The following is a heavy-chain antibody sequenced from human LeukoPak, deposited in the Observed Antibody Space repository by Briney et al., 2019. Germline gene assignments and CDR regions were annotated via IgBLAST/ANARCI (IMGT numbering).Heavy chain of an antibody. Sequence: PSETLSLTCTVSGGSISSYYWSWIRQPPGKGLEWIGYIYYSGSTNYNPSLKSRVTISVDTSKNQFSLKLSSVTAADTAVYYCAREGYSSGWSFDCWGQGTLVTVSS. V-gene: IGHV4-59*01. D-gene: IGHD6-19*01. CDR3: AREGYSSGWSFDC. CDR1: GGSISSYY. J-gene: IGHJ4*02. CDR2: IYYSGST.